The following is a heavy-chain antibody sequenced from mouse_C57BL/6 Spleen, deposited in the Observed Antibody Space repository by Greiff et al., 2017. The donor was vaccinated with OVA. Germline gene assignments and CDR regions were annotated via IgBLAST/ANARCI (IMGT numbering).Heavy chain of an antibody. V-gene: IGHV3-6*01. J-gene: IGHJ2*01. Sequence: DVQLQESGPGLVKPSQSLSLTCSVTGYSITSGYYWNWIRQFPGNKLEWMGYISYDGSNNYNPSLKNRISITRDTSKNQFFLKLNSVTTEDTATYYCARGITTVVAPYYFDYWGQGTTLTVSS. CDR1: GYSITSGYY. CDR2: ISYDGSN. D-gene: IGHD1-1*01. CDR3: ARGITTVVAPYYFDY.